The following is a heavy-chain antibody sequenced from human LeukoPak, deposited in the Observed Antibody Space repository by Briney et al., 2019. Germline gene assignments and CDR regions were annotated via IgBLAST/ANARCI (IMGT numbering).Heavy chain of an antibody. D-gene: IGHD3-22*01. V-gene: IGHV4-34*01. CDR3: ARFVPYYYDSSGFDY. CDR2: INHSGST. J-gene: IGHJ4*02. CDR1: GGSFSGYY. Sequence: SETLSLTCAVYGGSFSGYYWSWIRQPPGKGLEWIGEINHSGSTNYNPSLKSRVTISVDTSKNQFSLKLSSVTAADTAVYYCARFVPYYYDSSGFDYWGQGTLVTVSS.